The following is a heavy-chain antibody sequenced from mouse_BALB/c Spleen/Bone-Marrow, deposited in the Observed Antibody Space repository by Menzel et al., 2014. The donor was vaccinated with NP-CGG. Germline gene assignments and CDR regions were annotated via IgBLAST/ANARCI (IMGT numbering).Heavy chain of an antibody. CDR2: IYPGDGST. Sequence: LVESGPELVRPGALVKISCKASGYTFTSYDINWAKLRPGQGLEWIGWIYPGDGSTKYNEKFKGKATLTADNSSSTAYMQLSSLTSENSAVYFCARRANYWYFDVWGAGTTVTVSS. J-gene: IGHJ1*01. D-gene: IGHD2-3*01. CDR3: ARRANYWYFDV. V-gene: IGHV1S33*01. CDR1: GYTFTSYD.